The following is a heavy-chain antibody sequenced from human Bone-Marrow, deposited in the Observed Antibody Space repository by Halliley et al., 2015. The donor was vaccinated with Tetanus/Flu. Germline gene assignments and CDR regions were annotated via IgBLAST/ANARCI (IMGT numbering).Heavy chain of an antibody. CDR2: LHSDGTT. D-gene: IGHD2-15*01. J-gene: IGHJ4*02. CDR3: AGSPTVVAHEY. Sequence: GLGWGSVLHSDGTTYYADSVKGRFTISRDISKTTLHLQLNNLSPEDTAMYYCAGSPTVVAHEYWGQGTLVTVSS. V-gene: IGHV3-53*01.